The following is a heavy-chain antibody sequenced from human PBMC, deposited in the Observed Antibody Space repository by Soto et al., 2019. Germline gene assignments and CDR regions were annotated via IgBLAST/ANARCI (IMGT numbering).Heavy chain of an antibody. Sequence: SETLSLTCTVSGGSISSYYWSWIRQPPGKGLEWIGYIYYSGSTNYNPSLKSRVTISVDTSKNQFSLKLSSVTAADTAVCYCARHHSLSGQGRFRWFDPWGQGTLVTVS. V-gene: IGHV4-59*08. CDR1: GGSISSYY. CDR3: ARHHSLSGQGRFRWFDP. D-gene: IGHD2-21*01. CDR2: IYYSGST. J-gene: IGHJ5*02.